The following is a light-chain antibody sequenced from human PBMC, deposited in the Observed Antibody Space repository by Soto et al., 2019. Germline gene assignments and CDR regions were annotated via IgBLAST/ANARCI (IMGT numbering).Light chain of an antibody. J-gene: IGLJ2*01. CDR2: EVS. CDR3: SSFAGNNNLV. Sequence: QSALTQPPSASGSPGQSVTISCTGTSSDVGGYNYVSWYQQHPGKAPKLMISEVSKRPSGVPERFSGSKSGNTASLTVSGLQAEDEADYYCSSFAGNNNLVFGGGTQLTVL. CDR1: SSDVGGYNY. V-gene: IGLV2-8*01.